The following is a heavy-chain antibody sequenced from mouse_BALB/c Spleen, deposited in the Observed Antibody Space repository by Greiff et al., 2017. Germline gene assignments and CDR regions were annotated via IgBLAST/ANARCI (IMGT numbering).Heavy chain of an antibody. CDR2: ISYSGST. D-gene: IGHD2-1*01. V-gene: IGHV3-2*02. CDR3: ARHGNYDDY. Sequence: EVQLQQSGPGLVKPSQSLSLTCTVTGYSITSDYAWNWIRQFPGNKLEWMGYISYSGSTSYNPSLKSRISITRDTSKNQFFLQLNSVTTEDTATYYCARHGNYDDYWGQGTTLTVSS. J-gene: IGHJ2*01. CDR1: GYSITSDYA.